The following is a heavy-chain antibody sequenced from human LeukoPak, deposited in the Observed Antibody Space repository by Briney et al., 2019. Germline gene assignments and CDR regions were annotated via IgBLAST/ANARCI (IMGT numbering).Heavy chain of an antibody. D-gene: IGHD3-22*01. CDR3: ARDADPLTYYYDSSGYYFDY. V-gene: IGHV1-69*06. CDR1: GGTFSSCA. J-gene: IGHJ4*02. Sequence: VASVKVSCKASGGTFSSCAISWVRQAPGQGLEWMGRIIPIFGTANYAQKFQGRVTITADKSTSTAYMELSSLRSEDTAVYYCARDADPLTYYYDSSGYYFDYWGQGTLVTVSS. CDR2: IIPIFGTA.